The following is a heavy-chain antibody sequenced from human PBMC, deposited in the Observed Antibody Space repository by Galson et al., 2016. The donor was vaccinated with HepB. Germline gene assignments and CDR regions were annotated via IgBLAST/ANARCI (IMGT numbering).Heavy chain of an antibody. D-gene: IGHD3-16*01. CDR1: GFTFSNYG. Sequence: SLRLSCAASGFTFSNYGMHCVRQAPGKGLEWVALMSHDGNSQYYGDPVRGRFTVSRDISKNTLYLQMNSLSAEDTAVYYCVRDPTWGYGMDVWGQGTTVTVSS. CDR3: VRDPTWGYGMDV. V-gene: IGHV3-30*03. J-gene: IGHJ6*02. CDR2: MSHDGNSQ.